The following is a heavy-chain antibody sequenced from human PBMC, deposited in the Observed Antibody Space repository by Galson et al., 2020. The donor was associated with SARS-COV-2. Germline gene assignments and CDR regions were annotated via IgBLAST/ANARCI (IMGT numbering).Heavy chain of an antibody. CDR2: ISYDGSNK. Sequence: GGSLRLTCAASGFTFSSHGMHWVRQAPGKGLEWVAVISYDGSNKYYGDSVKGRFTISRDNSNNTLYLQMNSLRAEDTAVYYCAKDFGLWLVRYFDYWGPGTLVTVSS. J-gene: IGHJ4*02. CDR1: GFTFSSHG. V-gene: IGHV3-30*18. D-gene: IGHD6-19*01. CDR3: AKDFGLWLVRYFDY.